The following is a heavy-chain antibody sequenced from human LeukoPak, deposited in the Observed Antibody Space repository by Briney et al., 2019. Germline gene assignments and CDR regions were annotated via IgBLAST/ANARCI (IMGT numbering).Heavy chain of an antibody. Sequence: PSGTLSLTCDVSGGSISSTYWWTWVRQSPGKGLEWIGEIYHSGITNYNPSLKSRVTMSVDKPKYHFSLKLSSVTAADTAVYYCAREDPDRKIDYWGQGTLVTVSS. D-gene: IGHD1-14*01. J-gene: IGHJ4*02. V-gene: IGHV4-4*02. CDR2: IYHSGIT. CDR1: GGSISSTYW. CDR3: AREDPDRKIDY.